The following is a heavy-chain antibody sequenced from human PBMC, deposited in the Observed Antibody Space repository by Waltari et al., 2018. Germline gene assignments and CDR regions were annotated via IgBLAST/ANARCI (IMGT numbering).Heavy chain of an antibody. CDR1: GFTFSNYE. CDR3: ARDRSRSGETTFDY. Sequence: EVQLVESGGGLVQPGGSLRLSCAASGFTFSNYEMNWVRQAPGKGLEGISYISSSSSSIYYADSVKGRFTISRDNAKNSLYLQMNSLRAEDMAVYYCARDRSRSGETTFDYWGQGTLVTVAS. J-gene: IGHJ4*02. V-gene: IGHV3-48*03. D-gene: IGHD1-1*01. CDR2: ISSSSSSI.